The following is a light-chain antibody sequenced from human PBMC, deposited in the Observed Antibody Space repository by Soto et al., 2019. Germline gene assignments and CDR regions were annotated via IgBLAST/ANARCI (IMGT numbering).Light chain of an antibody. J-gene: IGKJ3*01. CDR3: QQNDNLPFT. CDR1: QDTSNY. V-gene: IGKV1-33*01. Sequence: DIQMTQSPSSLSASVGDRVTITCQASQDTSNYLNWYQQKPGKAPKLLIYDASNLETGVPSRFSGSGSGTDFTFTISSLQPEDIATYYCQQNDNLPFTFGPGTKVDIK. CDR2: DAS.